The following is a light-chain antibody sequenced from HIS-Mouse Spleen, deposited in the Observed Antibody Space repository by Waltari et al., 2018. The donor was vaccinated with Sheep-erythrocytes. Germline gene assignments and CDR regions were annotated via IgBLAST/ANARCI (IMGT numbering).Light chain of an antibody. Sequence: QSALTQPRSVSGSPGQSVTISCTGTSSDVGGYNYVSWYQQHPGQAPKLMIYDVSNRPSGVSNRFSGSKSGNTASLTISGLQAEDEADYYCSSYTSSSTPVVFGGGTKLTVL. CDR3: SSYTSSSTPVV. CDR2: DVS. V-gene: IGLV2-14*01. J-gene: IGLJ2*01. CDR1: SSDVGGYNY.